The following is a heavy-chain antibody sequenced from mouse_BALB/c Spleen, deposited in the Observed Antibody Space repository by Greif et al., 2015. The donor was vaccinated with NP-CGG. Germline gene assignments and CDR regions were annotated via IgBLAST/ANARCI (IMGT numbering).Heavy chain of an antibody. CDR3: ARVGNGYSNVLYYYAMDY. D-gene: IGHD2-3*01. J-gene: IGHJ4*01. Sequence: EVNVVESGGGLVKPGGSLKLSCAASGFTFSDYCMYWVRQTPEKRLEWVATISDGGSYTYYPDSVKGRFTISRDNAKNNLYLQMSSLKSEDTAMYYCARVGNGYSNVLYYYAMDYWGQGTSVTVSS. CDR2: ISDGGSYT. CDR1: GFTFSDYC. V-gene: IGHV5-4*02.